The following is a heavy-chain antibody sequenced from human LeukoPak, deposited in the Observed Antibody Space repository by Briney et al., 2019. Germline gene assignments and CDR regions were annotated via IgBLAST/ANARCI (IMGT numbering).Heavy chain of an antibody. D-gene: IGHD1-26*01. CDR3: ARTSGSYFYYYGMDV. CDR1: GGSISSYF. V-gene: IGHV4-59*01. J-gene: IGHJ6*02. CDR2: IYYSGST. Sequence: PSETLSLTCTVSGGSISSYFWSWIRQPPGKGLEWIGYIYYSGSTNYNPSLKSRVTISVDTSKNQFPLKLSSVTAADTAVYYCARTSGSYFYYYGMDVWGQGTTVTVSS.